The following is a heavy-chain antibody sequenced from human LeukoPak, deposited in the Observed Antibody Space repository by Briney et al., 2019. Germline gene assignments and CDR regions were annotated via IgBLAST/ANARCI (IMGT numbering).Heavy chain of an antibody. CDR3: ARTYSGNSGLDY. D-gene: IGHD4-23*01. Sequence: GGSLRLSCAASGFTFSSYWMHWVRQAPGKGLVWVSRINSDGSGTSYANSVKGRFTTYRDNAKNTLYLQMNSLRAEDTAVYYCARTYSGNSGLDYWGQGTLLTVSS. J-gene: IGHJ4*02. V-gene: IGHV3-74*01. CDR1: GFTFSSYW. CDR2: INSDGSGT.